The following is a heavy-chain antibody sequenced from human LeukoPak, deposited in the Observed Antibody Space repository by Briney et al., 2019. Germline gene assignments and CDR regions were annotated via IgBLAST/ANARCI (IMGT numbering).Heavy chain of an antibody. Sequence: SQTLSLTCTVSGGSISSGGYYWSWIRQHPGKGLEWIGYIYYSGSTYYNPSLKSRVTLSVDTSKNQFSLKLSSVTAADTAVYYCARAGYSGYLPDYWGQGTLVTVSS. CDR2: IYYSGST. CDR1: GGSISSGGYY. CDR3: ARAGYSGYLPDY. J-gene: IGHJ4*02. D-gene: IGHD5-12*01. V-gene: IGHV4-31*03.